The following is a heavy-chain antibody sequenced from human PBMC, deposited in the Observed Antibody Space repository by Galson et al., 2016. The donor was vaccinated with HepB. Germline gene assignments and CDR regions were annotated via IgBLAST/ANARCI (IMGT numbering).Heavy chain of an antibody. CDR3: ARGVRLFEGMDV. CDR2: ISHTGSS. Sequence: SETLSLTCTVSGGSISSTSYWTWIRQSPGKKLEWIGYISHTGSSNHNPSLEGRASISQDTSNNQFSLRLNSVTAEDTAFYYCARGVRLFEGMDVWGQGTAVTVSS. V-gene: IGHV4-59*01. D-gene: IGHD3-22*01. CDR1: GGSISSTSY. J-gene: IGHJ6*02.